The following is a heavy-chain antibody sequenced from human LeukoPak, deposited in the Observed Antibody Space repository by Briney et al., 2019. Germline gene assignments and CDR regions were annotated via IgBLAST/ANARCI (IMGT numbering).Heavy chain of an antibody. CDR3: ARGSRGARFDY. V-gene: IGHV4-4*07. J-gene: IGHJ4*02. CDR2: IYSGGSS. D-gene: IGHD4/OR15-4a*01. Sequence: PSETLSLTCIVSGGSIRSDYWSWIRQPAGKGLEWIGRIYSGGSSNCNPTVKSRVTMSVDTSNNQISLKLTSVTAADAAVYYCARGSRGARFDYWGQGTLVTVSS. CDR1: GGSIRSDY.